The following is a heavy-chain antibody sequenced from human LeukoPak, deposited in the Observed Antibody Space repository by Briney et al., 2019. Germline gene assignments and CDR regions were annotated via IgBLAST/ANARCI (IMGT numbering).Heavy chain of an antibody. CDR3: AKVPLVTAFKYFDY. J-gene: IGHJ4*02. CDR2: ISSSSSYI. D-gene: IGHD2-21*02. V-gene: IGHV3-21*04. CDR1: GFTFSSYS. Sequence: GGSLRLSCAASGFTFSSYSMNWVRQAPGKGLEWVPSISSSSSYIYYADSVKGRFTISRDNAKNSLYLQMNSLRAEDTAVYYCAKVPLVTAFKYFDYWGQGTLVTVSS.